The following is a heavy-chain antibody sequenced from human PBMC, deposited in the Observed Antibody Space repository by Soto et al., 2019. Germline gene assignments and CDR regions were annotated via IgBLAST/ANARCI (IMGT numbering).Heavy chain of an antibody. CDR2: IYYSGST. D-gene: IGHD2-2*01. V-gene: IGHV4-31*03. CDR3: ARSSTSANYFAY. J-gene: IGHJ4*02. CDR1: GGSISSGGYY. Sequence: QVQLQESGPGLVKPSQTLSLTCTVSGGSISSGGYYWSWIRQHPGKGLEWIGYIYYSGSTYYNPPLKRRVTISVDTSKNQFSQKLSSLTAADTAVYYCARSSTSANYFAYWGQGTLVTVSS.